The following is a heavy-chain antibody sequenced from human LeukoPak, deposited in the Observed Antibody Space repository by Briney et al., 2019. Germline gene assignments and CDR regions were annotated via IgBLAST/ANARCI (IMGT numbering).Heavy chain of an antibody. CDR2: ISRSGGST. D-gene: IGHD4-17*01. CDR1: GFTFSNYA. J-gene: IGHJ6*02. CDR3: AKGNYGDYLAMDV. V-gene: IGHV3-23*01. Sequence: PGGSLRLSCAASGFTFSNYAMTWVRQAPVKGLEWVSTISRSGGSTYYADSVRGRFTISRDISKNTLYLQMNSLRAEDTAVYYCAKGNYGDYLAMDVWGQGTTVTVSS.